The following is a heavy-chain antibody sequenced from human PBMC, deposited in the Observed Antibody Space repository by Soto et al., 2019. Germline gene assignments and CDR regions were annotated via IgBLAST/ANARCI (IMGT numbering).Heavy chain of an antibody. J-gene: IGHJ4*02. CDR3: TRDPITSIVIDY. D-gene: IGHD2-21*01. CDR2: IYSDGST. CDR1: GITVITNY. V-gene: IGHV3-66*01. Sequence: GGSLRLSCAASGITVITNYFSWVRQAPGQGLEWVSGIYSDGSTHYADSVKGRFTISRDNTKNTLSLQMNTLRAEDTGVYYCTRDPITSIVIDYWGQGTLVTVSS.